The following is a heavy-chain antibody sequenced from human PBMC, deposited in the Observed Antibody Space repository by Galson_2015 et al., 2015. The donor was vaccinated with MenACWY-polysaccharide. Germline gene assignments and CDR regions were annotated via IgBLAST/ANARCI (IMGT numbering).Heavy chain of an antibody. CDR1: EFAFSTYW. V-gene: IGHV3-74*01. CDR2: INSDETST. J-gene: IGHJ6*01. CDR3: ARGHYDLWSGYRHYYFGLDV. Sequence: SLRLSCAASEFAFSTYWMHRVRHVPGKGPAWVSRINSDETSTSYADSVKGRFSISRDNAKSTLYLQMNSLRAEDTAVYYCARGHYDLWSGYRHYYFGLDVWGQGTTVTVSS. D-gene: IGHD3-3*01.